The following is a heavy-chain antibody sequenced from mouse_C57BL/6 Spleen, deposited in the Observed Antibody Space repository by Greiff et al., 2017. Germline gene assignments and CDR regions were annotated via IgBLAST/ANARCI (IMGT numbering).Heavy chain of an antibody. CDR3: ARDKGGSYYFDY. J-gene: IGHJ2*01. V-gene: IGHV5-16*01. CDR2: INYDGSST. Sequence: EVQLVESEGGLVQPGSSMKLSCTASGFTFSDYYMAWVRQVPEKGLEWVANINYDGSSTYYLDSLKSRFIISRDNAKNILYLQMSSLKSEDTATYYCARDKGGSYYFDYWGQGTTLTVSS. CDR1: GFTFSDYY. D-gene: IGHD1-1*02.